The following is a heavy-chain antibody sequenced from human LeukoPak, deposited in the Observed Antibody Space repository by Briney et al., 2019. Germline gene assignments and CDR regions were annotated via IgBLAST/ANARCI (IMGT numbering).Heavy chain of an antibody. CDR2: ISHTAST. CDR1: GGSMSHH. Sequence: SETLSLTCTVSGGSMSHHWSWIRQSPGKGLEWIGYISHTASTNYNPSLKSRVTISVGRSKNQFSLKLSSVTAADTAVYYCARATTVTTYNWFDPWGQGTLVTVSS. V-gene: IGHV4-59*11. CDR3: ARATTVTTYNWFDP. D-gene: IGHD4-17*01. J-gene: IGHJ5*02.